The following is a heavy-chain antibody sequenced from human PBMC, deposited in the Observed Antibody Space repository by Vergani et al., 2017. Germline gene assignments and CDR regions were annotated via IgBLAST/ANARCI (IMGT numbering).Heavy chain of an antibody. V-gene: IGHV3-48*01. Sequence: EVYLVESVGDLVQPGGSLRLSCAASGFAFSSHSMNWVRQAPGKGLEWISYIGASGDAKYYSDSVKGRFAISRDNAENSLYLQLSSLRPEDTAVYYCAREEVGQWLNYFDFWGQGTLVTVSS. CDR2: IGASGDAK. CDR1: GFAFSSHS. J-gene: IGHJ4*02. CDR3: AREEVGQWLNYFDF. D-gene: IGHD6-19*01.